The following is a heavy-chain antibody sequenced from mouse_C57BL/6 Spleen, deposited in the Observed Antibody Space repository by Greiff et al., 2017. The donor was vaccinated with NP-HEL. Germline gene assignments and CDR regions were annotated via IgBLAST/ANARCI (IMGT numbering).Heavy chain of an antibody. CDR2: ISDGGSYT. Sequence: EVQVVESGGGLVKPGGSLKLSCAASGFTFSSYAMSWVRQTPEKRLEWVATISDGGSYTYYPDNVKGRFTISRDNAKNNLYLQMSHLKSEDTAMYYCARGYGSSYVWFAYWGQGTLVTVSA. V-gene: IGHV5-4*01. CDR1: GFTFSSYA. CDR3: ARGYGSSYVWFAY. D-gene: IGHD1-1*01. J-gene: IGHJ3*01.